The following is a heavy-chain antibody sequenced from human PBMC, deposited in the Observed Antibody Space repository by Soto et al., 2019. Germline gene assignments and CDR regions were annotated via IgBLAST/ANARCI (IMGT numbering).Heavy chain of an antibody. D-gene: IGHD3-16*01. CDR1: GFTFSSYA. Sequence: EVQLLESGGGLVQPGGSLRLSCAASGFTFSSYAMSWVRQAPGKGLEWVSGISGSGGSRYYADSVKGRFTISRDNSKNTLYLQMNSLRAEDTAVYYCAKVGEMAPPGGMDVWGQGTTVTVSS. CDR2: ISGSGGSR. CDR3: AKVGEMAPPGGMDV. V-gene: IGHV3-23*01. J-gene: IGHJ6*02.